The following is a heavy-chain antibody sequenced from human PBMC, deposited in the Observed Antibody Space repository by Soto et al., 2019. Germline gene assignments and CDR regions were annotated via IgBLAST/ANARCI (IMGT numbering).Heavy chain of an antibody. CDR3: AYPCGGDCYSADYYYGMDV. CDR1: GGTFSSYA. J-gene: IGHJ6*02. V-gene: IGHV1-69*13. Sequence: SVKVSSKASGGTFSSYAISWVRQAPGQGLEWMGGIIPIFGTANYAQKFQGGVTITADESTSTAYMELSSLRSEDTALYYCAYPCGGDCYSADYYYGMDVWGQGTTVTVSS. CDR2: IIPIFGTA. D-gene: IGHD2-21*02.